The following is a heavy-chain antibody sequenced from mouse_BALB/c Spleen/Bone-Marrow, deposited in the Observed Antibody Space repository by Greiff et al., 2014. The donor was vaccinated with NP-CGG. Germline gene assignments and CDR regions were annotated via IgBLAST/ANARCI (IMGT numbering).Heavy chain of an antibody. J-gene: IGHJ1*01. V-gene: IGHV1-9*01. CDR1: GYTFSSYW. D-gene: IGHD1-1*01. CDR2: ILPGSGST. CDR3: AREDGLWYFDV. Sequence: VQLQQSGAELMKPGASVKISCKATGYTFSSYWIEWVKQRPGHGLEWIGEILPGSGSTNYNEKFKGKATFTAVTSSNTAYMQLSSLTSEDSAVYYCAREDGLWYFDVWGAGTTVTVSS.